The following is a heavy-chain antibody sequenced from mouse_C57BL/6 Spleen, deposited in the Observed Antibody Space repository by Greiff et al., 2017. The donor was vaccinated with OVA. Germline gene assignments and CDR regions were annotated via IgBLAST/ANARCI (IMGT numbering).Heavy chain of an antibody. CDR2: IHPNSGST. Sequence: VQLQQPGAELVKPGASVKLSCKASGYTFTSYWMHWVKQRPGQGLEWIGMIHPNSGSTNYNEKFKSKATLTVDKSSSTAYMQLSSLTSEDSAVYYCAKTSYYSNLGPYAMDYWGQGTSVTVSS. V-gene: IGHV1-64*01. D-gene: IGHD2-5*01. CDR3: AKTSYYSNLGPYAMDY. J-gene: IGHJ4*01. CDR1: GYTFTSYW.